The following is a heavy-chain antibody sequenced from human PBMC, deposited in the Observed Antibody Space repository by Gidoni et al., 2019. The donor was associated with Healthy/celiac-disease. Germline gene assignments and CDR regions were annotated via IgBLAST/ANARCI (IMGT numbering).Heavy chain of an antibody. CDR1: GFPFSSYW. J-gene: IGHJ2*01. Sequence: EVQLVESGGGLVQPGGSLRPSCAASGFPFSSYWMSWVRQAPGKGLEWVANIKQDGSEKYYVDSVKGRFNSSRDNAKNTLYLQMNSLRAEDTAVYYCARGEGGSVATVTTNWYFDLWGRGTLVTVSS. D-gene: IGHD4-17*01. CDR3: ARGEGGSVATVTTNWYFDL. V-gene: IGHV3-7*01. CDR2: IKQDGSEK.